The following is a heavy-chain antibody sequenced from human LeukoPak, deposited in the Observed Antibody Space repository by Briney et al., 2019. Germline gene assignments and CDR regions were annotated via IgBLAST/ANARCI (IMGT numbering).Heavy chain of an antibody. J-gene: IGHJ5*02. CDR2: ISSSSSTI. V-gene: IGHV3-48*01. CDR3: ARDSIRCSSTSCYTRGWFDP. D-gene: IGHD2-2*02. CDR1: GFTFSSYA. Sequence: VQPGGSLRLSCAASGFTFSSYAMSWVRPAPGKGLEWVSYISSSSSTIYYADSVKGRFTISRDNAKNSLYLQMNSLRAEDTAVYYCARDSIRCSSTSCYTRGWFDPWGQGTLVTVSS.